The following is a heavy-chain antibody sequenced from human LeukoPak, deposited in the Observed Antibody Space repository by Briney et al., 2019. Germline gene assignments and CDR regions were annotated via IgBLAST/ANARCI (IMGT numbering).Heavy chain of an antibody. D-gene: IGHD3-22*01. Sequence: GGSLRLSCAASGFTFSSYAMSRVRQAPGKGLAWVSTISGGRGSTYCADSVKGRFTISRDNSKNTLYLQMNSLRDEDTAVYYCAKHRFESGGYHSTDWGQGTLVTVSS. CDR3: AKHRFESGGYHSTD. CDR2: ISGGRGST. CDR1: GFTFSSYA. J-gene: IGHJ4*02. V-gene: IGHV3-23*01.